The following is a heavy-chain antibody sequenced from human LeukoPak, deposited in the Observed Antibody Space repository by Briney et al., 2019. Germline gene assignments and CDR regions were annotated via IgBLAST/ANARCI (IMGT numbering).Heavy chain of an antibody. CDR1: GFTFDNYG. CDR2: IRYDGIKK. J-gene: IGHJ4*02. D-gene: IGHD1-14*01. CDR3: AKDDNGPQDN. Sequence: GGSLRLSCAVSGFTFDNYGMHWFRQAPGKGLEGVALIRYDGIKKFYAGSVKGRFTISRDNSKNTLYLQMNSLRLEDTALYYCAKDDNGPQDNWGQGTLVTVSS. V-gene: IGHV3-30*02.